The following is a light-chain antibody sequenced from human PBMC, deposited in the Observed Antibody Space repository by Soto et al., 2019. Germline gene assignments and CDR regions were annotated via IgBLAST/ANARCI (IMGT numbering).Light chain of an antibody. J-gene: IGKJ1*01. V-gene: IGKV1-39*01. Sequence: DIQMTQSPSSLSASVGDRVTITCRASQSISSYLNWYQQKPGKAPKLLIYAASSLQSGVPSRFSGSGSGTEFTLTISSLQPDDFATYYCQQYNGYTWTFGLGTKVDIK. CDR1: QSISSY. CDR3: QQYNGYTWT. CDR2: AAS.